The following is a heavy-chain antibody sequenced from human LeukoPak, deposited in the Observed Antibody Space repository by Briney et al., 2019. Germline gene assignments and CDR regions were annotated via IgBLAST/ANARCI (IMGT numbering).Heavy chain of an antibody. V-gene: IGHV3-23*01. CDR3: ASLSLRGCSGYGWFDP. CDR1: GFTFSSYA. D-gene: IGHD5-12*01. J-gene: IGHJ5*02. Sequence: GGSLRLSCAASGFTFSSYAMSWVRQAPGKGLEWVSAISGSGGSTYYADSVKGRFTISRDNSKNTLYLQMNSLRAEDTAVYYCASLSLRGCSGYGWFDPWGQGTLVTVSS. CDR2: ISGSGGST.